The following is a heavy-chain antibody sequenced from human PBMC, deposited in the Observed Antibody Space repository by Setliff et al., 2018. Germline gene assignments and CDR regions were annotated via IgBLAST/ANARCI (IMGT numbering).Heavy chain of an antibody. CDR1: GFTFSSYS. J-gene: IGHJ2*01. Sequence: LRLSCAASGFTFSSYSINWVRQAPGKGLEWVSYISSSSSTIYYADSVKGRFTISRDNAKSSLYLRMNSLRAEDTAVYYCARVAGRGRYWYFDLWGRGTLVTVSS. CDR2: ISSSSSTI. CDR3: ARVAGRGRYWYFDL. V-gene: IGHV3-48*04.